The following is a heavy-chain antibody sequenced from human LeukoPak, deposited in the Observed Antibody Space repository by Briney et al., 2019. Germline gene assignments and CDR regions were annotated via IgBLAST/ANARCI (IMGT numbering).Heavy chain of an antibody. V-gene: IGHV4-31*03. J-gene: IGHJ4*02. D-gene: IGHD3-22*01. CDR3: ARDSSGYNQFDY. Sequence: PSETLSLTCTVSNGSINSGGYDWSWIRQHPGKGLEWIGYIYYSGSTYYNPSLKSRVIISVDTSKNQFSLRLSSLTAADTAVYYCARDSSGYNQFDYWGQGTLVTVSS. CDR2: IYYSGST. CDR1: NGSINSGGYD.